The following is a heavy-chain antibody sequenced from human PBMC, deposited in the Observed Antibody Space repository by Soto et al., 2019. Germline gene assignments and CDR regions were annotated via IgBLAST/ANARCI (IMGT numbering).Heavy chain of an antibody. D-gene: IGHD6-6*01. CDR3: ARVPLRPKYSSSPNRYYYYGMDV. J-gene: IGHJ6*02. V-gene: IGHV4-34*01. CDR2: INHSGST. Sequence: PSETLSLTCAVYGGSFSGYYWSWIRQPPGKGLEWIGEINHSGSTNYNPSLKSRVTISVDTSKNQFSLKLSSVTAADTAVYYCARVPLRPKYSSSPNRYYYYGMDVWGQGTTVTVSS. CDR1: GGSFSGYY.